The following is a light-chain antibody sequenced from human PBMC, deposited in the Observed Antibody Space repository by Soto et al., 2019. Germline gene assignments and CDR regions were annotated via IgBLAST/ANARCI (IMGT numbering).Light chain of an antibody. J-gene: IGLJ3*02. V-gene: IGLV2-14*01. CDR3: SSYTGRSTRV. CDR2: EVS. CDR1: SSDVGGYNY. Sequence: QSALTQPASVSGSPGQSITISCTGNSSDVGGYNYVSWYQHHPGKAPKLMIYEVSNRPSGVSNRFSGSKSGNTASLTISGLQSEDEADYYCSSYTGRSTRVFGGGTKLTVL.